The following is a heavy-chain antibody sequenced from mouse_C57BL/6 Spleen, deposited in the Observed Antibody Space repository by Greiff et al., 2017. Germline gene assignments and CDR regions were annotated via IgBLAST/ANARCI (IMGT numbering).Heavy chain of an antibody. J-gene: IGHJ1*03. CDR3: ARDRGHYGSPWYFDV. CDR1: GFTFSDSY. V-gene: IGHV5-16*01. Sequence: EVKLVESEGGLVQPGSSMKLSCTASGFTFSDSYMAWVRQVPEKGLEWVANINYDGSSTYYLDSLQSRFIISRDNAKNILYLQMSSLKSEDTATXYCARDRGHYGSPWYFDVWGTGTTVTVSS. CDR2: INYDGSST. D-gene: IGHD1-1*01.